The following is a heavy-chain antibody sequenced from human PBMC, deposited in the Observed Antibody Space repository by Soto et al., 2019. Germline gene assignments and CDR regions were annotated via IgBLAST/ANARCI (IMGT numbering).Heavy chain of an antibody. CDR2: SNPNGGVT. J-gene: IGHJ6*03. CDR1: GDTFNDYY. V-gene: IGHV1-2*04. D-gene: IGHD5-12*01. Sequence: QVQLVQSGAEVKKPGASVTVSCRSSGDTFNDYYIHWVRQAPGQGLEWMGWSNPNGGVTKYAQKFQGWVPMTRDTSIRTVYMQLSRLRSDDTAVYYCARESGGATATLDYYYFYMDVWGTGTKVTVSS. CDR3: ARESGGATATLDYYYFYMDV.